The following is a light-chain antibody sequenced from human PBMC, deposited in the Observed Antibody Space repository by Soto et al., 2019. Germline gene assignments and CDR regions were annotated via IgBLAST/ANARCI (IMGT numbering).Light chain of an antibody. CDR1: QTISSW. CDR2: KAS. J-gene: IGKJ1*01. CDR3: QKYNSAPWT. Sequence: DIHMTQSPSTLSVSVVDIVTITFLASQTISSWLAWYQQKPGKAPKLLIYKASTLQSGVPSRFSGSGSGTDFTLTISSLQPEDVATYYCQKYNSAPWTFGQGTKVDIK. V-gene: IGKV1-27*01.